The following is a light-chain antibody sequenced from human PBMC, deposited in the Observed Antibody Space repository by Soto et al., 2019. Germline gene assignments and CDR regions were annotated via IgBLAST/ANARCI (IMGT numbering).Light chain of an antibody. J-gene: IGKJ2*01. Sequence: EIVLTQSPGTLSLSPGERATLSCRASQSVSSSYLAWYQQKPGQAPRLLIYGASSRATGIPERFSGSGSGTDFTLTISRLEPEDFAVYYCQQYGNSPPYTFGQGTKLEIK. CDR1: QSVSSSY. CDR3: QQYGNSPPYT. V-gene: IGKV3-20*01. CDR2: GAS.